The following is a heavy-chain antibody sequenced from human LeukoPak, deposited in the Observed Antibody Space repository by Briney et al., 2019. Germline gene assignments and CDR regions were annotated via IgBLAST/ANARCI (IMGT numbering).Heavy chain of an antibody. CDR1: GYSFTSYW. CDR2: IYPGDSDT. CDR3: ARSGYYYDSSGYYPLDY. Sequence: GESLKISCKGSGYSFTSYWIGWVRQMPGKGLEWMGIIYPGDSDTRYSPSFQSQVTISADKSISTAYLQWSSLKASDTAMYYCARSGYYYDSSGYYPLDYWGQGTLVTVSS. D-gene: IGHD3-22*01. V-gene: IGHV5-51*01. J-gene: IGHJ4*02.